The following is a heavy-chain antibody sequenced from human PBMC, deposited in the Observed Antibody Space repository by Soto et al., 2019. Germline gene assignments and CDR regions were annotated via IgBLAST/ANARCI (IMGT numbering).Heavy chain of an antibody. CDR3: ARDRGSSGWYGAFYI. J-gene: IGHJ3*02. CDR2: ISYDGRNK. Sequence: QVQLVESGGGVVQPGRSLRLSCAASGFTFSSYGMHWVRQAPGKGLEWVAVISYDGRNKYYADSVKGRFTISRDNSKNTLKLQMNSLRAEDTAVYYCARDRGSSGWYGAFYIWGQGTMVTVSS. CDR1: GFTFSSYG. V-gene: IGHV3-30*03. D-gene: IGHD6-19*01.